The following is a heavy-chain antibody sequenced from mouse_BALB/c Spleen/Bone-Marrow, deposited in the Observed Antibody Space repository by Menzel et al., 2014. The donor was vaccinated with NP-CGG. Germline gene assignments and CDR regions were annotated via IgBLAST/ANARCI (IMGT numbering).Heavy chain of an antibody. J-gene: IGHJ1*01. Sequence: VQLQQSGAELVKPGASVKLSCTASGFNIKDTYMHWVKQRPEQGLEWIGRIVPANGNTKYDPKFQGKATITADTSSNTAYLQLSSLTSEDTAVYYCARYDYGWYFYVWGAGTTVTVSS. CDR3: ARYDYGWYFYV. CDR1: GFNIKDTY. D-gene: IGHD1-1*01. CDR2: IVPANGNT. V-gene: IGHV14-3*02.